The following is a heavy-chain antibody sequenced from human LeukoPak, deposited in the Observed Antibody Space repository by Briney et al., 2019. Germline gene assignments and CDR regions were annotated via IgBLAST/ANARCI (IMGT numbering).Heavy chain of an antibody. J-gene: IGHJ4*02. CDR1: GFTFSSYA. CDR2: ISGSGGST. CDR3: AKVHDYGDYGRGDYFDY. Sequence: GGSLRLSCAASGFTFSSYAMSWVRQAPGKGLEWVSAISGSGGSTYYADSVKGRFTISRDNSKNTLYLQMNSPRAEDKAVYYCAKVHDYGDYGRGDYFDYWGQGTLVIVSS. D-gene: IGHD4-17*01. V-gene: IGHV3-23*01.